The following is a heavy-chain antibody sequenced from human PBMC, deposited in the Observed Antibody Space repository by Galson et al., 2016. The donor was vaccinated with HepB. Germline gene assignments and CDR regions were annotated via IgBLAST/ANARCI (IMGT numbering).Heavy chain of an antibody. V-gene: IGHV3-23*01. CDR1: GFYFSDYS. CDR3: AQRRLGLGNFYFDY. Sequence: SLRLSCAASGFYFSDYSMNWVRQSPGKGLEWVSAITSSGVGTFYTDSVKGRFTISRDNSKNTLYLQMNSLRVEDTATYFCAQRRLGLGNFYFDYWGQGTLVTVSS. CDR2: ITSSGVGT. J-gene: IGHJ4*02. D-gene: IGHD3-16*01.